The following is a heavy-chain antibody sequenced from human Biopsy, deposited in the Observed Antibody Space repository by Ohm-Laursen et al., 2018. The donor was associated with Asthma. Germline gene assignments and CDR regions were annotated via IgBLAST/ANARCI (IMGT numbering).Heavy chain of an antibody. CDR3: VRHQYSSSWSTFDY. V-gene: IGHV4-38-2*02. CDR2: MYHSGSP. Sequence: LRLSCTASGFTFSHYNMNWVRQPPGKGMEWIGSMYHSGSPYYHPSLKSRATISVETSKNHLSLKMSSVTAADTAVYFCVRHQYSSSWSTFDYWGQGTTATVSS. J-gene: IGHJ4*02. D-gene: IGHD3-22*01. CDR1: GFTFSHYN.